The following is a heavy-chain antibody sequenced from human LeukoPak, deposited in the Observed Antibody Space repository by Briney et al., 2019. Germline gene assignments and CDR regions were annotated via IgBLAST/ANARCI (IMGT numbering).Heavy chain of an antibody. CDR1: GFTFSTYG. CDR2: NSGGSS. CDR3: AKSRIAARIFDY. V-gene: IGHV3-23*01. D-gene: IGHD6-6*01. Sequence: GGSLRLSCAVSGFTFSTYGVYWVRQAPGKGLEWVSSNSGGSSYYADSVKGRFAISRDTSKNTLYLQMNSLRAEDTAVYYCAKSRIAARIFDYWGQGTLVTVSS. J-gene: IGHJ4*02.